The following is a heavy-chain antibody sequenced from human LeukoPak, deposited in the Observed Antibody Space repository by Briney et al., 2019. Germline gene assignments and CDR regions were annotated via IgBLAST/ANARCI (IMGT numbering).Heavy chain of an antibody. V-gene: IGHV1-8*01. D-gene: IGHD6-19*01. Sequence: ASVKVSCKASGYTFTSYDINWVRQATGQGLEWMGWMNPNSGNTGYDQKFPGRVTMTRNTSISTAYMELSSLRSEDTAVYYCARVERSGWYEYYFDYWGQGTLVTVSS. J-gene: IGHJ4*02. CDR1: GYTFTSYD. CDR2: MNPNSGNT. CDR3: ARVERSGWYEYYFDY.